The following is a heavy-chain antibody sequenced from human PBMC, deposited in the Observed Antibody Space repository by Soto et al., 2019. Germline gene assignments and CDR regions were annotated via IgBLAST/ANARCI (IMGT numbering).Heavy chain of an antibody. D-gene: IGHD2-21*02. V-gene: IGHV3-11*01. CDR3: ARDSRRGGVDSRGVLVDQ. Sequence: QVQLVESGGGLVKPGGSLRLSCAASGFTFSDYYMTWIRQAPGKGLEWVSYISSLSSTYYYADSVKGRFTISRDNARNSLYLQMNSLRAEDTAVYYCARDSRRGGVDSRGVLVDQWGQGILVTVSS. CDR2: ISSLSSTY. CDR1: GFTFSDYY. J-gene: IGHJ4*02.